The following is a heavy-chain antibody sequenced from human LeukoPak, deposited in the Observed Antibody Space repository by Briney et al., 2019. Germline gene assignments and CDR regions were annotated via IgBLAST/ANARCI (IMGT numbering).Heavy chain of an antibody. CDR3: ARERGRVGAYDY. D-gene: IGHD1-26*01. Sequence: PGGSLRLSCAASGFTFKNAWMSWVRQAPGKGLEWVAVILYDGSEKYYADSVTGRFTISRDNPKNTLYLQMNSLRAEDTAVYYCARERGRVGAYDYWGQGTLVTVSS. CDR2: ILYDGSEK. CDR1: GFTFKNAW. V-gene: IGHV3-30-3*01. J-gene: IGHJ4*02.